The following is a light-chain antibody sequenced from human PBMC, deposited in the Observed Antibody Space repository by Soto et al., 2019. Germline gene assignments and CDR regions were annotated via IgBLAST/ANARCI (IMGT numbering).Light chain of an antibody. J-gene: IGKJ5*01. CDR3: QQRANWPIT. CDR1: QSIGSY. V-gene: IGKV3-11*01. CDR2: DAS. Sequence: EIVLTQSPATLSLSPGERATLSCRASQSIGSYLIWYQQKPGQAPRLLISDASNRATGVPARFSGSGSGTDFTLTISRLEPEDFAVFYCQQRANWPITFGQGTRLEIK.